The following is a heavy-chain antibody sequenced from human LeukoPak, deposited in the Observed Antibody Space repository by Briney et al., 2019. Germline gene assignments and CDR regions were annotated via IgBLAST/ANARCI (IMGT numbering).Heavy chain of an antibody. D-gene: IGHD6-25*01. J-gene: IGHJ3*02. V-gene: IGHV4-59*08. CDR3: ARHVWAAAAHKDAFDI. CDR1: GGSISSYY. CDR2: INYSGST. Sequence: SETLSLTCTVSGGSISSYYWSWIRQPPGKGLEWIGYINYSGSTNYNPSLKSRVTISVDTSKNQFSLKLSSVTAAVTAVYYCARHVWAAAAHKDAFDIWGQGTMLTVSS.